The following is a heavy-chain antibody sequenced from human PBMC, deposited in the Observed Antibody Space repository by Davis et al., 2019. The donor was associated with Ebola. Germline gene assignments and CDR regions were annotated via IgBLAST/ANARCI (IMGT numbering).Heavy chain of an antibody. Sequence: GESLKISCAASGFTFSSYSMNWVRQAPGKGLEWVSYISSSSSTIYYADSVKGRFTISRDNAKNSLYLQMNSLRAEDTAVYYCANHAEIAVAGIREGWYFDLWGRGTLVTVSS. CDR3: ANHAEIAVAGIREGWYFDL. D-gene: IGHD6-19*01. CDR2: ISSSSSTI. CDR1: GFTFSSYS. V-gene: IGHV3-48*04. J-gene: IGHJ2*01.